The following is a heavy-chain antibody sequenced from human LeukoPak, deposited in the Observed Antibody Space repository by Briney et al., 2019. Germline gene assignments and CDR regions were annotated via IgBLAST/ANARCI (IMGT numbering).Heavy chain of an antibody. Sequence: ASVTVSFTGSGGTFISYAISWVRQAPGQGVEWMGWINPYSGGTNYAQKFQGRVTMTRDTSISTAYMELSRLRSDDTAVYYCARGQSITMVRGVIDYWGQGTLVTVSS. CDR3: ARGQSITMVRGVIDY. V-gene: IGHV1-2*02. CDR1: GGTFISYA. J-gene: IGHJ4*02. CDR2: INPYSGGT. D-gene: IGHD3-10*01.